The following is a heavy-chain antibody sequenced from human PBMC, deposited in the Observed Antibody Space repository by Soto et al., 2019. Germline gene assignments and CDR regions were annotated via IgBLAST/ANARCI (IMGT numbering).Heavy chain of an antibody. J-gene: IGHJ1*01. V-gene: IGHV3-23*01. Sequence: GGSLSLSCAASGFTFSSYAMSWVRQAPGKGLEWVSAISGSGGSTYYADSVKGRFTISRDNSKNTLYLQMNSLRAEDTAVYYCAKDLGIAVAAPFQHWGQGTLVTVSS. CDR2: ISGSGGST. D-gene: IGHD6-19*01. CDR3: AKDLGIAVAAPFQH. CDR1: GFTFSSYA.